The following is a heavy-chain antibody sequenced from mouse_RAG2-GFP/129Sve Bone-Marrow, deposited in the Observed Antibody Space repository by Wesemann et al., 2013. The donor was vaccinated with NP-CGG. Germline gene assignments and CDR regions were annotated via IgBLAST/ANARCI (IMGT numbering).Heavy chain of an antibody. CDR2: ISSGSSTI. CDR3: ARQGLLRSAWFAY. V-gene: IGHV5-17*02. J-gene: IGHJ3*01. Sequence: GMHVGSSGSRGRGWRWVAYISSGSSTIYYADTVKGRFTISRDNPKNTLFLQMTSLRSEDTAMYYCARQGLLRSAWFAYWGQGTLVTVSA. CDR1: G. D-gene: IGHD1-1*01.